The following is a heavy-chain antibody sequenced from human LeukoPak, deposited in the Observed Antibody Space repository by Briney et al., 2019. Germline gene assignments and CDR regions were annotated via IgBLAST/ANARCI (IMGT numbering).Heavy chain of an antibody. CDR1: GFTLSSYA. CDR2: INHSGST. J-gene: IGHJ4*02. CDR3: ARGRITMVQGAWYFDY. V-gene: IGHV4-34*01. Sequence: PGGSLRLSCAASGFTLSSYAMSWIRQPPGKGLEWIGEINHSGSTNYNPSLKSRVTISVDTSKNQFSLKLSSVTAADTAVYYCARGRITMVQGAWYFDYWGQGTLVTVSS. D-gene: IGHD3-10*01.